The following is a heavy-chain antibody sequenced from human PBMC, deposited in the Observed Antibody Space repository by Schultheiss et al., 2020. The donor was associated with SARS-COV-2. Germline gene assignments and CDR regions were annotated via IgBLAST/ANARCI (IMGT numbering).Heavy chain of an antibody. J-gene: IGHJ4*02. V-gene: IGHV3-30*04. CDR1: GFTFSSYA. Sequence: GESLKISCAASGFTFSSYAMHWVRQAPGKGLEWVAVISYDGSNKYYADSVKGRFTISRDNSKNTLYLQMNSLRAEDTAVYYCVRVVRFDYSTSYWDYWGQGTLVTVSS. D-gene: IGHD2-2*01. CDR3: VRVVRFDYSTSYWDY. CDR2: ISYDGSNK.